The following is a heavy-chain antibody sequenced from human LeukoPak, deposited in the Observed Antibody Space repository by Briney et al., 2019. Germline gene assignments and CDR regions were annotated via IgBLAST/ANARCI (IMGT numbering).Heavy chain of an antibody. CDR1: GGSISSDNYY. CDR3: AKHYMGSSYNHGLDC. CDR2: IYYSGTP. D-gene: IGHD3-10*01. V-gene: IGHV4-39*01. J-gene: IGHJ4*02. Sequence: SETLSLTCTISGGSISSDNYYWGWIRQPPGKELEWIGSIYYSGTPYYNPSLKSRVTISVDTSKNQFSLKLTSVTAADTALYYCAKHYMGSSYNHGLDCWGQGTLVTVSS.